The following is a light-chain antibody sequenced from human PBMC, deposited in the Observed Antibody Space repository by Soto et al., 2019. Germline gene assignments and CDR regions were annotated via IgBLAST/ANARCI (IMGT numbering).Light chain of an antibody. V-gene: IGKV1-39*01. CDR3: QYSYSIQRT. Sequence: DIQMTQSPSSLSASVRDRVTITCRARQSITKYLKWYQHKPGKAPKFLIFAASSLHSGVPSRFSGNGSDFTLTISSQQPEDFATYFCQYSYSIQRTFGGGTRVEIK. J-gene: IGKJ4*01. CDR2: AAS. CDR1: QSITKY.